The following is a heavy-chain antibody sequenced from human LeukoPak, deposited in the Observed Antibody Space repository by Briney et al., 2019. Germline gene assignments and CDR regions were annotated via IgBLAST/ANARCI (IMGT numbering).Heavy chain of an antibody. D-gene: IGHD6-13*01. V-gene: IGHV1-2*02. CDR2: INPNNGSP. CDR3: ARGVGSSWFES. J-gene: IGHJ5*01. Sequence: ASVKVSCKASGYTFTGNYIHWVRQAPGQGLECMGWINPNNGSPIYAQHFQDRVTMTRDTSISTAYMEMARLRFDDRAVYYCARGVGSSWFESLGQGSLATVSS. CDR1: GYTFTGNY.